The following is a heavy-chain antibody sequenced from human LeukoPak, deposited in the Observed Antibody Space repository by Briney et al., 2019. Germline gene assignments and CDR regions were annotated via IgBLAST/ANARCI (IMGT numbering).Heavy chain of an antibody. V-gene: IGHV3-21*01. CDR2: ISSSSSYI. J-gene: IGHJ4*02. CDR1: GFTFSSYS. D-gene: IGHD2-2*01. Sequence: PGGSLRLSCAASGFTFSSYSMNWVRQAPGKGLEWVSSISSSSSYIYYADSVKGRFTISRDNAKNSLYLQMNSLRAEDTAVYYCARDLEDQYCSSTSCYQVFDYWGQGTLVTVSS. CDR3: ARDLEDQYCSSTSCYQVFDY.